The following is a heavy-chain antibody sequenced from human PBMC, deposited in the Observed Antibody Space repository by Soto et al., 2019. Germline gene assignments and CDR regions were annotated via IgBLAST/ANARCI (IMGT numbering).Heavy chain of an antibody. J-gene: IGHJ4*02. CDR2: ISAYNGNT. D-gene: IGHD3-22*01. Sequence: ASVKVSCKASGYTFTSYGISWVRQAPGQGLEWMGWISAYNGNTNYAQKLQGRVTMTTDTSTSTAYMELRSLRSDDTAVYYCATGRDYYDSSGYYDIEYYFDYWGQGTLVTVSS. CDR1: GYTFTSYG. CDR3: ATGRDYYDSSGYYDIEYYFDY. V-gene: IGHV1-18*01.